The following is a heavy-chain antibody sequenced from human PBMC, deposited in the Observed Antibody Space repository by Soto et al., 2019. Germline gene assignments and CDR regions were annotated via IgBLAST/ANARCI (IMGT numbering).Heavy chain of an antibody. V-gene: IGHV1-69*02. CDR1: GGTFSSYT. Sequence: QVQLVQSGAEVKKPGSSVKVSCKASGGTFSSYTISWVRQAPGQGLEWMGRIIPSLGIANYAQKFQGRVTITADKSTSTAYMEMSSLRSEDTAVYYCARKTYYDILTGYWAAFDIWGQGTMVTVSS. J-gene: IGHJ3*02. CDR3: ARKTYYDILTGYWAAFDI. CDR2: IIPSLGIA. D-gene: IGHD3-9*01.